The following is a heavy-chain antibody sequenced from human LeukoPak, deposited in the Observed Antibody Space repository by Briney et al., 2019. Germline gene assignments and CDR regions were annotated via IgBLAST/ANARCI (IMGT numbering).Heavy chain of an antibody. D-gene: IGHD3-10*01. CDR2: IYHSGST. V-gene: IGHV4-38-2*02. J-gene: IGHJ4*02. Sequence: SETLSLTCTVSGDSISSGYYWGWIRQPPGKGLEWIGSIYHSGSTHYNPSLKSRVTMSVDTSKDQFSLKLSSVTAADTAVYYCARDTYYYGSGSLSFDYWGQGSLVTVSS. CDR1: GDSISSGYY. CDR3: ARDTYYYGSGSLSFDY.